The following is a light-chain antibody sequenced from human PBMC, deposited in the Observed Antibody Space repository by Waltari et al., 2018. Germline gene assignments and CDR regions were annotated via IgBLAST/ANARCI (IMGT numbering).Light chain of an antibody. Sequence: EIVMTQSPVTLSVSPGERAALSCRPSQSVRTNLAWYQQRPGQTPRLLIYGTSTRATEIPARFSGSGSGTEFTLTISSLQSEDFAVYYCQQYNDWPYTFGQGIKLEIK. J-gene: IGKJ2*01. CDR1: QSVRTN. V-gene: IGKV3-15*01. CDR3: QQYNDWPYT. CDR2: GTS.